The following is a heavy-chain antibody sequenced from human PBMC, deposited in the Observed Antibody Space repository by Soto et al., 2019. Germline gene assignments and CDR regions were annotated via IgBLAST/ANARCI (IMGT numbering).Heavy chain of an antibody. CDR1: GYRFTDYW. CDR3: ARFGGPGLSHNWFDT. D-gene: IGHD3-3*01. J-gene: IGHJ5*02. V-gene: IGHV5-51*01. Sequence: PGESLKISCQFSGYRFTDYWIVWVRQIPGKGLEWMGMFYPDDSDNRYNPSFQGHVTFSADKSITTAYLQWSSLKASDSAMYYCARFGGPGLSHNWFDTWGQGTLVTVSS. CDR2: FYPDDSDN.